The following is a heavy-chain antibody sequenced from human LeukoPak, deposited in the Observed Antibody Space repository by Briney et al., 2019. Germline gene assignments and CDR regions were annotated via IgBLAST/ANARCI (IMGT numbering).Heavy chain of an antibody. Sequence: ASVKVSCKASGYTFTNYNLHWVRQAPGQGLEWMGIINPSGGSPTYAHKFQGRVTVTSDTSTSTLYMELYSLRSEDTAVYYCSRDSRSWPFDHWGQGTLVTVSS. CDR1: GYTFTNYN. J-gene: IGHJ4*02. CDR3: SRDSRSWPFDH. V-gene: IGHV1-46*01. D-gene: IGHD6-13*01. CDR2: INPSGGSP.